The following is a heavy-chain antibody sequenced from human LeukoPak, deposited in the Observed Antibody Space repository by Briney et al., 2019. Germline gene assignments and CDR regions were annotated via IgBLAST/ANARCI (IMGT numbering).Heavy chain of an antibody. Sequence: WVRQAXGQGLEWMGIINSSGGSTSYAQKFQGRVTMTRDTSTSTVYMELSSLRSEDTAVYYCARDREYCSSTSCYYYFDYWGQGTLVTVSS. V-gene: IGHV1-46*01. D-gene: IGHD2-2*01. CDR2: INSSGGST. J-gene: IGHJ4*02. CDR3: ARDREYCSSTSCYYYFDY.